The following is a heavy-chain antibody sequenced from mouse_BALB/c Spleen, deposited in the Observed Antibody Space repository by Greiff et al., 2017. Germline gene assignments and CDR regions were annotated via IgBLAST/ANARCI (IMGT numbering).Heavy chain of an antibody. V-gene: IGHV5-6-4*01. Sequence: EVQRVESGGGLVKPGGSLKLSCAASGFTFSSYTMSWVRQTPEKRLEWVATISSGGSYTYYPDSVKGRFTISRDNAKNTLYLQMSSLKSEDTAMYYCTRGDYGSFAYWGQGTLVTVSA. CDR1: GFTFSSYT. CDR2: ISSGGSYT. D-gene: IGHD2-2*01. CDR3: TRGDYGSFAY. J-gene: IGHJ3*01.